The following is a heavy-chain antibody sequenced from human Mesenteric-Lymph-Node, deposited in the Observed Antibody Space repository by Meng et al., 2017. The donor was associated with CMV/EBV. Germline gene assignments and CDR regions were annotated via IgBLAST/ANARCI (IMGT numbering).Heavy chain of an antibody. CDR1: GLTVSSNY. V-gene: IGHV3-53*05. Sequence: GGSLRLSCAASGLTVSSNYMSWVRQAPGKGLEWVSVIYSGGSTYYADSVKGQFTISRDNSKNTLYLQMDSLRDEDTAVYYCARNLWDYYDFTGPRYWGQGTLVTVSS. D-gene: IGHD3-22*01. J-gene: IGHJ4*02. CDR3: ARNLWDYYDFTGPRY. CDR2: IYSGGST.